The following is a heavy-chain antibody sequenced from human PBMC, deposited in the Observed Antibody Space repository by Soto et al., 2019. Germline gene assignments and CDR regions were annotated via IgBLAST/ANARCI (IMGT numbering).Heavy chain of an antibody. Sequence: QVQLVQSGAEVKKPGASVKVSCKASGYTFTSYNIHWVRQAPGQGLEWVGMSNPRGFFTTYAQKFRGRVTMTVDTSTSVVYMELTNLRSEDTAMYYCARVAGRFGELFWFDPWGQGTLVSVSS. J-gene: IGHJ5*02. V-gene: IGHV1-46*01. CDR3: ARVAGRFGELFWFDP. D-gene: IGHD3-10*01. CDR1: GYTFTSYN. CDR2: SNPRGFFT.